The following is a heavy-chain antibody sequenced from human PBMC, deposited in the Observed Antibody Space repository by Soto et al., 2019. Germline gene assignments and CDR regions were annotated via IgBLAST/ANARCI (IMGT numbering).Heavy chain of an antibody. Sequence: QVQLVQSGAEVKKPGSSVKVSCKASGGTFSSYSISWVRQGPGQGLEWLGRIMPILGSTRYAQKFQGRGTITADTSTSTAYMELRSLRSEDTAVYYCAREGRDTVTTYWYFDLWGRGTLVTVSS. CDR1: GGTFSSYS. D-gene: IGHD4-17*01. CDR2: IMPILGST. CDR3: AREGRDTVTTYWYFDL. V-gene: IGHV1-69*08. J-gene: IGHJ2*01.